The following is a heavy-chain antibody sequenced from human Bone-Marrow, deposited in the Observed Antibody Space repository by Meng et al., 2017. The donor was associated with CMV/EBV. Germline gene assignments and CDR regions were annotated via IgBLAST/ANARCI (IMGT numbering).Heavy chain of an antibody. CDR3: ARDTAMDRTPYYYYYGMDV. V-gene: IGHV3-48*03. D-gene: IGHD5-18*01. Sequence: GESLKIPCPASGFTFSSYEMNWVRQAPGKGLEWVSYISSSGSTIYYADSVKGRFTISRDNAKNSLYLQMNSLRAEDTAVYYCARDTAMDRTPYYYYYGMDVWGQGTTVTVSS. CDR2: ISSSGSTI. J-gene: IGHJ6*02. CDR1: GFTFSSYE.